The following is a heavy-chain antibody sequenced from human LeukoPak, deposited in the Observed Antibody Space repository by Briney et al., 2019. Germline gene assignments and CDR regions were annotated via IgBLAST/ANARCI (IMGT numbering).Heavy chain of an antibody. J-gene: IGHJ4*02. CDR1: GGSISRYY. V-gene: IGHV4-59*01. CDR2: IFYTGST. D-gene: IGHD5-18*01. Sequence: SETLSLTCTVSGGSISRYYWSWIRQPPGKGLEWIGYIFYTGSTNYNPSLKSRVTISVDTSKTQFSLRLTSVTAADTAVYYCAREVVATAGYDYWGQGTLVTVSS. CDR3: AREVVATAGYDY.